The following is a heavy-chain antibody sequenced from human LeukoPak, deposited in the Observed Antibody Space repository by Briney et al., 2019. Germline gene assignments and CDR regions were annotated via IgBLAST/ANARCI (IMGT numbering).Heavy chain of an antibody. J-gene: IGHJ4*02. CDR3: ATLPAAMKFSIDY. CDR2: FDPEDGET. V-gene: IGHV1-24*01. CDR1: GYTLTELS. D-gene: IGHD2-2*01. Sequence: ASVKVTCKVSGYTLTELSMHWVRQAPGKGPEWMGGFDPEDGETIYAQKFQGRVTMTEDTSTDTAYMELSSLRSEDTAVYYCATLPAAMKFSIDYWGQGTLVTVSS.